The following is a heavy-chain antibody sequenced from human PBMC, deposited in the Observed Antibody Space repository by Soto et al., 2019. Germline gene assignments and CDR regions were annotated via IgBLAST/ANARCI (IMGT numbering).Heavy chain of an antibody. V-gene: IGHV3-48*02. CDR2: ISSSGSTI. D-gene: IGHD2-2*01. CDR3: ARVSKGPPVFDY. J-gene: IGHJ4*02. Sequence: PSETLSLTFTVSSAPVSSTTYTWGWIRQPPGKGLEWVSYISSSGSTIYYADSVKGRFTISRDNAKNSLYLQMNSLRDEDTAVYYCARVSKGPPVFDYWGRGTLVTVSS. CDR1: SAPVSSTTYT.